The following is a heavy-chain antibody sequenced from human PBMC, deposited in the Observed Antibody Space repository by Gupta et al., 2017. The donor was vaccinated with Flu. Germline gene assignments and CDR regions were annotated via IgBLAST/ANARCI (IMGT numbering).Heavy chain of an antibody. CDR2: IYTSGST. Sequence: QVQLQESGPGLVKPSETLSLTCTVSGGSISSYYWSWIRQPAGKGLEWIGRIYTSGSTNYNPSLKSRVTMSVDTSKNQFSLKLSSVTAADTAVYYCARASMYSSSSYYYYGMDVWGQGTTVTVSS. V-gene: IGHV4-4*07. J-gene: IGHJ6*02. CDR1: GGSISSYY. D-gene: IGHD6-6*01. CDR3: ARASMYSSSSYYYYGMDV.